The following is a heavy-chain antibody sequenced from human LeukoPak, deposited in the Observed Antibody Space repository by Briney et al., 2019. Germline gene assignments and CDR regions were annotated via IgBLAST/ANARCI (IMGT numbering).Heavy chain of an antibody. J-gene: IGHJ4*02. V-gene: IGHV1-69*13. Sequence: SAKVSCKASGGTFSSYAISWVRQAPGQGLEWMGGIIPIFGTANYAQKFQGRVTITADESTSTAYMEPGSLRSEDTAVYYCARDRYYDILTGFTLWGQGTLVTVSS. CDR1: GGTFSSYA. CDR3: ARDRYYDILTGFTL. D-gene: IGHD3-9*01. CDR2: IIPIFGTA.